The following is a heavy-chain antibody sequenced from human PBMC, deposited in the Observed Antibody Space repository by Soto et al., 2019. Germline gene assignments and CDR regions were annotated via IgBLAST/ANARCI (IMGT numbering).Heavy chain of an antibody. V-gene: IGHV1-69*13. CDR2: IIPIFGTA. CDR3: ATVLYYDILTGYQNWFDP. D-gene: IGHD3-9*01. J-gene: IGHJ5*02. CDR1: GGTFSSYA. Sequence: SVKVSCKASGGTFSSYAISWVRQAPGQGLEWMGGIIPIFGTANYAQKFQGRVTITADESTSTAYMELSSLRSEDTAVYYCATVLYYDILTGYQNWFDPWGQGTLVTVSS.